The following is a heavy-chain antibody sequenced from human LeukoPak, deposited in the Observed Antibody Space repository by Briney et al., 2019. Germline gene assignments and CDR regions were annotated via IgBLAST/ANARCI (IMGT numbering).Heavy chain of an antibody. CDR2: ISGSSTHT. Sequence: GGSLRLSCAASGFTFSDYYMTWIRQAPGKGLEWVSYISGSSTHTNYADSVKGRFTISRDNAKNSLHLQMDSLRAEDTAVYYCARDPSLFTSGWIDYWGQGTLVTVSS. CDR1: GFTFSDYY. J-gene: IGHJ4*02. V-gene: IGHV3-11*05. D-gene: IGHD6-19*01. CDR3: ARDPSLFTSGWIDY.